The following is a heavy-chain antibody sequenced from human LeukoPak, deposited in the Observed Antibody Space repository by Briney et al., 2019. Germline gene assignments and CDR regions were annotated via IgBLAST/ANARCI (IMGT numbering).Heavy chain of an antibody. J-gene: IGHJ4*02. Sequence: SVKASCKAPGFTFTSSAMQWVRQARGQRLEGIGWIVVGSGNTNYAQKFQERVTITRDMSTSTAYMELSSLRSKDTAVYYCAADYYDSSGYSGYWGQGTLVTVSS. CDR3: AADYYDSSGYSGY. CDR1: GFTFTSSA. V-gene: IGHV1-58*02. D-gene: IGHD3-22*01. CDR2: IVVGSGNT.